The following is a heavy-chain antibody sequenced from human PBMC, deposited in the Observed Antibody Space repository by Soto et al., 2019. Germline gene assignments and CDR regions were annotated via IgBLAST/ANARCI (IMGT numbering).Heavy chain of an antibody. CDR2: IIHICGTA. D-gene: IGHD2-8*01. V-gene: IGHV1-69*01. CDR1: GVTFSSYA. CDR3: ARGSADCTNCVFPHPHDYYYYGMEV. Sequence: QVQLVQSGAEVNKPGSSVKFSCKASGVTFSSYAISWVRQAPGQGLEWMGGIIHICGTANYAQKFQGRVTITADESTSTAYMELSSLRSEDTAVDYCARGSADCTNCVFPHPHDYYYYGMEVWGQGTTVTVSS. J-gene: IGHJ6*02.